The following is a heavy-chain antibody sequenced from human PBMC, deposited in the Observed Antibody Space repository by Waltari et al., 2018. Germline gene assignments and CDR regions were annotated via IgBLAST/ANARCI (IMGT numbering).Heavy chain of an antibody. Sequence: QVQLQESGPGLVKPSETLSLTCTVSGYSISSGYYWGWIRQPPGKGLEWIGSIYHSGSTYYNPSLKSRVTISVDTSKNQFSLKLSSVTAADTAVYYCASLPFWSGYPHYFDYWGQGTLVTVSS. V-gene: IGHV4-38-2*02. CDR3: ASLPFWSGYPHYFDY. CDR1: GYSISSGYY. CDR2: IYHSGST. J-gene: IGHJ4*02. D-gene: IGHD3-3*01.